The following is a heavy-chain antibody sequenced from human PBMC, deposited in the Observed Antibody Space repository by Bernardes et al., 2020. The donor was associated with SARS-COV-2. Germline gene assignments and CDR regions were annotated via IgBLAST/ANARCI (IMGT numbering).Heavy chain of an antibody. D-gene: IGHD2-21*02. J-gene: IGHJ4*02. V-gene: IGHV3-11*06. CDR2: ISSSGSYT. CDR1: GFSFSNYY. CDR3: AREGVVVTARIDY. Sequence: GGSLRLSCAASGFSFSNYYMSWVRQAPGKGLEWISYISSSGSYTNYADSVKGRFTISRDNAKNSLFLQMNSLRAEDTAVYYCAREGVVVTARIDYWGQGTLVTVSS.